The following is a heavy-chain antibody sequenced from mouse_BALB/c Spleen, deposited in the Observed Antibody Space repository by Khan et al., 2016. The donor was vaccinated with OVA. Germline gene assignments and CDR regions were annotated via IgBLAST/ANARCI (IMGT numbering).Heavy chain of an antibody. CDR2: IIYTGYT. CDR3: ARSTHRYAFVY. V-gene: IGHV3-8*02. J-gene: IGHJ3*01. CDR1: GDSITTGY. D-gene: IGHD2-14*01. Sequence: EVQLVESGPSLVKPSQTLSLTCSVTGDSITTGYWNWIRKFPGNKLEYMGYIIYTGYTYYNPSLKSRISITRHTSNNQYYLQLNSVTDEDTATYYCARSTHRYAFVYWGQGTLVTVSA.